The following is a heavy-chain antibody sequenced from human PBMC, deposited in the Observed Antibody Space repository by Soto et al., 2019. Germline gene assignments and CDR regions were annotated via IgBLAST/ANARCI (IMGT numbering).Heavy chain of an antibody. Sequence: GASVKVSCKASGGTFSSYAISWVRQAPGQGLEWMGGIIPIFGTANYAQKFQGRVTITADESTSTAYMELSSLRSEDTAVYYCARLRGWREAYYYYGMDVWGQGTTVTVSS. J-gene: IGHJ6*02. D-gene: IGHD1-26*01. CDR3: ARLRGWREAYYYYGMDV. CDR1: GGTFSSYA. CDR2: IIPIFGTA. V-gene: IGHV1-69*13.